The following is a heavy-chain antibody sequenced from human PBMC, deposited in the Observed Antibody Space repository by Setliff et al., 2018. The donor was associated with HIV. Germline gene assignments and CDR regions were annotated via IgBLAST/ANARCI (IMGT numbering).Heavy chain of an antibody. V-gene: IGHV3-74*01. D-gene: IGHD3-10*01. J-gene: IGHJ4*02. CDR1: GFIFSNYW. Sequence: PGGSLRLSCAASGFIFSNYWMHWVRQAPGKGLVWVSRINSDGSSISYADSVKGRFTISRDNSKNTLYLQMNSLRAEDTATYYCAKEFEDLSGAYWGQGTLVTVSS. CDR3: AKEFEDLSGAY. CDR2: INSDGSSI.